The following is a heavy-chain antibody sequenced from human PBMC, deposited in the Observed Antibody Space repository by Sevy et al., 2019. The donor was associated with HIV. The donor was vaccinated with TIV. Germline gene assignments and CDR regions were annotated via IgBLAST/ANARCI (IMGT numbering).Heavy chain of an antibody. D-gene: IGHD4-4*01. CDR1: GFSFCSYG. J-gene: IGHJ4*02. CDR2: IRYDGSHK. V-gene: IGHV3-30*02. Sequence: GGSLRLSCAASGFSFCSYGMHWVRQAPGKGLEWVAMIRYDGSHKYYADTVKGRFSISRDNSKNSLHLHMNSLRAEDTALYYCATTPRSNHRRYSDYWGQGTLVTVSS. CDR3: ATTPRSNHRRYSDY.